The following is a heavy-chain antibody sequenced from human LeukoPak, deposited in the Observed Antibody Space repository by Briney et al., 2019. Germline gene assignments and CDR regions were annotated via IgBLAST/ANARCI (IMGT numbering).Heavy chain of an antibody. CDR2: ISYDGSYK. CDR3: TRDHSSAYLSYYFDY. CDR1: GFTFSTYG. Sequence: TGGSLRLSCAASGFTFSTYGMHWVRQAPGKGLEWVAVISYDGSYKYHADSLKGRFTISRDNPKNTFYLQMNSLRPEDTAVYYCTRDHSSAYLSYYFDYWGRGTLVTVSS. D-gene: IGHD3-22*01. J-gene: IGHJ4*02. V-gene: IGHV3-30*03.